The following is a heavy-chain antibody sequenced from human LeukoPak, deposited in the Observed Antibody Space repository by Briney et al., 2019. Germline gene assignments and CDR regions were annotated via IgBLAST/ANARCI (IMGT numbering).Heavy chain of an antibody. V-gene: IGHV1-46*01. Sequence: RASVKVSCKASGYTFTSYYLHWVRQAPGQGLEWMGIINPSGGSTSYAQNFQGRVTMTRDTSTSTVYMELSSLRSEDTAVYYCARAGSSSLPGVDVWGQGTTVTVSS. J-gene: IGHJ6*02. D-gene: IGHD6-6*01. CDR3: ARAGSSSLPGVDV. CDR1: GYTFTSYY. CDR2: INPSGGST.